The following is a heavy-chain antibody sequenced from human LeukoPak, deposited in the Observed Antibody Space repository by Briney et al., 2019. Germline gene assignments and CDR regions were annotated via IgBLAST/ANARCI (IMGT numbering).Heavy chain of an antibody. CDR3: AREHTYYDYVWGSYRQVYFDY. CDR1: GYSISSGYY. J-gene: IGHJ4*02. Sequence: PSETLSLTCTVSGYSISSGYYWGWIRQPPGKGLEWIGSIYHSGSTYYNPSLKSRVTISVDTSKNQFSPKLSSVTAADTAVYYCAREHTYYDYVWGSYRQVYFDYWGQGTLVTVSS. V-gene: IGHV4-38-2*02. D-gene: IGHD3-16*02. CDR2: IYHSGST.